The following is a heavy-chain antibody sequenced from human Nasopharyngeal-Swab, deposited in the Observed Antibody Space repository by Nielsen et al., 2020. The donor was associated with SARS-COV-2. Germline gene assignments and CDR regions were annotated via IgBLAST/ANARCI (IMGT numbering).Heavy chain of an antibody. CDR3: ARAPFDY. J-gene: IGHJ4*02. Sequence: LKISCAASGFTVSSNYMSWVRQAPGKGLEWVSSSRSSSSYIYYADSVKGRFTISRDNAKNSLYLQMNSLRAEDKAVYYCARAPFDYWGQGTLVTVSS. V-gene: IGHV3-21*01. CDR2: SRSSSSYI. CDR1: GFTVSSNY.